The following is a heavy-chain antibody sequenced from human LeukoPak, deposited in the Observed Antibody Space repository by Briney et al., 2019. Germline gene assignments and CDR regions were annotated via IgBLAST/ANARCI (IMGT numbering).Heavy chain of an antibody. J-gene: IGHJ4*02. D-gene: IGHD3-16*01. CDR3: ATDDYRGLGY. Sequence: GXXLRLSCVPSGLTFSNYYMHWVRQGPGEGRVWVSHIIQDGSVTKYADSVKGRFNISRENEKNSVYLQLNNLRAEDTAVYYCATDDYRGLGYWGQGTLVTVSS. V-gene: IGHV3-74*01. CDR2: IIQDGSVT. CDR1: GLTFSNYY.